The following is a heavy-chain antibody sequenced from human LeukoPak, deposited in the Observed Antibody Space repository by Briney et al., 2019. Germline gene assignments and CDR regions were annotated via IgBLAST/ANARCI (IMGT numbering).Heavy chain of an antibody. V-gene: IGHV3-23*01. CDR3: ARQQRIRHCSEGVCTEGYYFDY. CDR1: GFAFNMFA. J-gene: IGHJ4*02. CDR2: LSRGGSTT. D-gene: IGHD2-15*01. Sequence: GGSLRLSCAGTGFAFNMFAIDWVRQAPGKGLEWVSGLSRGGSTTNYADSVRGRFTISRDKSQNSVFLQLNSLRPEDTAVYYCARQQRIRHCSEGVCTEGYYFDYWGQGTLVTVSS.